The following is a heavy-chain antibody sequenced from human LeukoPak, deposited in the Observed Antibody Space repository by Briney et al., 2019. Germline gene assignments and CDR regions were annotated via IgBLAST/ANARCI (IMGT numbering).Heavy chain of an antibody. CDR1: GGSISSGGYY. Sequence: PSETLSLTCTVSGGSISSGGYYWSWIRQHPGKGLEWIGYIYYSGSTYYNPSLKGRVTISVDTSKNQFSLKLSSVTAADTAVYYCAREILVEWLSKNSFLADAFDIWGQGTMVTVSS. V-gene: IGHV4-31*03. CDR2: IYYSGST. J-gene: IGHJ3*02. CDR3: AREILVEWLSKNSFLADAFDI. D-gene: IGHD3-3*01.